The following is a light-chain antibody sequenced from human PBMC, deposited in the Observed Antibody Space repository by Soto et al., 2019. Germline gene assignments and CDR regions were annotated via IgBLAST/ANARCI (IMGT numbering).Light chain of an antibody. Sequence: QSALTQPASLSGSPGQSITISCTGTSSDIGAYDYVSWFQQHPGKAPKLMISEVNNRPSGVSNRFSGSKSGNAAYLTISGLQVEDEAEYYCCSYAGSSVFGTGTKVTAL. CDR2: EVN. V-gene: IGLV2-14*01. J-gene: IGLJ1*01. CDR3: CSYAGSSV. CDR1: SSDIGAYDY.